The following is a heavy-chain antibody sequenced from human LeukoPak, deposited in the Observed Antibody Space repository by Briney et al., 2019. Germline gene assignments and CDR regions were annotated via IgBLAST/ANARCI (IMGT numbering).Heavy chain of an antibody. CDR1: GGSISSYY. J-gene: IGHJ3*02. V-gene: IGHV4-59*01. CDR3: ATRSGPYRRDAFDI. D-gene: IGHD3-10*01. Sequence: SETLSLTCTVSGGSISSYYWSWIRQPPGKGLEWIGYIYYSGSTNYNPSLKSRVTISVDTSKNQFSLKLSSVTAADTAVYYCATRSGPYRRDAFDIWGQGTMVTVSS. CDR2: IYYSGST.